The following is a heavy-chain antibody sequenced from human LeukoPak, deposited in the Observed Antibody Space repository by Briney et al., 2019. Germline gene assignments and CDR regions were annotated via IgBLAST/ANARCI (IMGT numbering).Heavy chain of an antibody. D-gene: IGHD6-19*01. V-gene: IGHV4-4*02. CDR1: SYSISSSNW. CDR2: IYHAGST. CDR3: ARSAAVTGQFDF. Sequence: SETLSLTCTVSSYSISSSNWWTWVRQPPGEALEWIGEIYHAGSTKYNPSLRSRLTISVDKSKNSFSLSLTSVTAADTAFYYCARSAAVTGQFDFWGPGTLVAVSS. J-gene: IGHJ4*02.